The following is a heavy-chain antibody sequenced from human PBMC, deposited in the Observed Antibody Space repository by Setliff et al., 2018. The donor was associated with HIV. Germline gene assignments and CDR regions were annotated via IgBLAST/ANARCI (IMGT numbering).Heavy chain of an antibody. CDR3: AKLGSTGYLDSYNWLDP. CDR2: IKSKPDGETT. J-gene: IGHJ5*02. CDR1: GSTFSTLW. V-gene: IGHV3-15*01. Sequence: LRLSCVASGSTFSTLWMSWVRQAPGKGLEWVGLIKSKPDGETTDYAAPVKGRFTISRDDSKNTLYLQMDDLTAAATAIYYCAKLGSTGYLDSYNWLDPWGQGTLVTVSS. D-gene: IGHD7-27*01.